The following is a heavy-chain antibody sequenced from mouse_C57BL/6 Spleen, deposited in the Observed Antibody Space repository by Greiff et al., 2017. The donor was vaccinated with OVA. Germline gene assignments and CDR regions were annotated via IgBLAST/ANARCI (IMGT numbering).Heavy chain of an antibody. J-gene: IGHJ3*01. V-gene: IGHV1-49*01. D-gene: IGHD3-2*02. CDR3: ASDSSGSFAY. CDR1: YFAFMASA. Sequence: LQQSGAELVRPGSSVKLSCKDSYFAFMASAMHWVKQRPGHGLEWIGSFTMYSDATEYSENFKGKATLTANTSSSTAYMELCSLTSEDSAVYYCASDSSGSFAYWGQGTLVTVSA. CDR2: FTMYSDAT.